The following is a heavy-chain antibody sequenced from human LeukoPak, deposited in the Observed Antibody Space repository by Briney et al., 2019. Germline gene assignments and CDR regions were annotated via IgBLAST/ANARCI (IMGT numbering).Heavy chain of an antibody. CDR3: ARGFAPDY. CDR2: IKQDGSEE. Sequence: GGSLRLSCAASGFTFSNYWMTWVRQAPGQGLEWVANIKQDGSEEYYVDPVKGRFTISRDNAKNSLYLQMSSLRAEDTAVYYCARGFAPDYWGQGTLVTVSP. CDR1: GFTFSNYW. V-gene: IGHV3-7*05. J-gene: IGHJ4*02.